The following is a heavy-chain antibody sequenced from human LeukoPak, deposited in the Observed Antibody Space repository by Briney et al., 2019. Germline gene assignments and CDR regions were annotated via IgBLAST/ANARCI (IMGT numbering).Heavy chain of an antibody. CDR1: GFTFSSYW. CDR2: INNDGSST. D-gene: IGHD6-19*01. J-gene: IGHJ4*02. Sequence: GGSLRLSCAASGFTFSSYWMHWVRQAPGKGLVWVSRINNDGSSTSYADSVKGRFTISRDNAKNTLYLQMNSLRAEDTAVYYCASRKSSGLDYWGQGTLVTVSS. CDR3: ASRKSSGLDY. V-gene: IGHV3-74*01.